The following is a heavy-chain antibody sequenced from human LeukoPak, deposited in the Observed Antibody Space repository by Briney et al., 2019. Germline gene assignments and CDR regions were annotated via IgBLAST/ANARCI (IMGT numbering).Heavy chain of an antibody. V-gene: IGHV4-59*11. Sequence: PSETLSLTCTVSGGSISSHFWSWIRQSTEKGLEWIGHIDYSGSTNSNPSLKSRVTMSVDTSKNQFSLRLSSVTAADTAVYFCARADRSDYYSAPNAFDIWGQGTMVAVSS. CDR1: GGSISSHF. D-gene: IGHD3-22*01. CDR3: ARADRSDYYSAPNAFDI. CDR2: IDYSGST. J-gene: IGHJ3*02.